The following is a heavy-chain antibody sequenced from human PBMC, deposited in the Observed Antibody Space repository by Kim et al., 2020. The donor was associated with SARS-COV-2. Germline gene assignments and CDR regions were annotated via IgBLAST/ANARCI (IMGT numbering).Heavy chain of an antibody. CDR3: ARESDSSSWCDAFDI. V-gene: IGHV3-30*04. CDR1: GFTFSSYA. CDR2: ISYDGSNK. D-gene: IGHD6-13*01. J-gene: IGHJ3*02. Sequence: GGSLRLSCAASGFTFSSYAMHWVRQAPGKGLEWVAVISYDGSNKYYADSVKGRFTISRDNSKNTLYLQMNSLRAEDTAVYYCARESDSSSWCDAFDIWGPGTMVTVSS.